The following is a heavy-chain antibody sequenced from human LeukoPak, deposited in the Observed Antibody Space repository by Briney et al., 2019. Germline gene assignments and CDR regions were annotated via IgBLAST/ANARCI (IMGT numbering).Heavy chain of an antibody. CDR3: ARDFDYDFWSGYSVTPSMGYFDY. Sequence: PGGSLRLSCAASGFSFSDDFMSWIRQAPGKGLEWVSYISSSSSTIYYADSVKGRFTISRDNAKNSLYLQMNSLRAEDTAVYYCARDFDYDFWSGYSVTPSMGYFDYWGQGTLVTVSS. D-gene: IGHD3-3*01. CDR2: ISSSSSTI. CDR1: GFSFSDDF. V-gene: IGHV3-11*04. J-gene: IGHJ4*02.